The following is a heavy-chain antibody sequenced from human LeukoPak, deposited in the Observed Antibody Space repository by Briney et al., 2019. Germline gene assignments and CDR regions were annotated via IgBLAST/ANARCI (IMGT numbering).Heavy chain of an antibody. CDR3: AKDSGHCTGGSCFYFDF. CDR1: GFTFSSYG. J-gene: IGHJ4*02. CDR2: ISYDGSNE. Sequence: GGSLRLSCAASGFTFSSYGIHWVRQAPGKGLEWVAVISYDGSNEYYGASVKGRFTISRDNSKNTLYVQMNSLRPDDTAVYYCAKDSGHCTGGSCFYFDFWGQGTLVTVSS. D-gene: IGHD2-15*01. V-gene: IGHV3-30*18.